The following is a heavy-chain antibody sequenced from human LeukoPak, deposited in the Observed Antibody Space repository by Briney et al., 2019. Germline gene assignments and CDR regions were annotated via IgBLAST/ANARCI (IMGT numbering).Heavy chain of an antibody. Sequence: PGGSLRLSCAASGFTFSSYWMHWVRQAPGKGLVWVSRINSDGSSTSYADSVKGRLTISRDNAKNTLYLQMNSLRAEDTAVYYCAREPTLYSTTVDYWGQGTLVTVSS. D-gene: IGHD4-11*01. J-gene: IGHJ4*02. CDR1: GFTFSSYW. CDR3: AREPTLYSTTVDY. V-gene: IGHV3-74*01. CDR2: INSDGSST.